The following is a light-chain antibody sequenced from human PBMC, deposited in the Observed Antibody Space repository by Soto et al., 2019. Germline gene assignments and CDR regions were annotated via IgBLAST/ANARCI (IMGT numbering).Light chain of an antibody. CDR2: TND. Sequence: VLTQPPSASGTPGQRVTISCSGGSSNIGVNTVTWYQQLPRAAPKLLIYTNDQRPSGVPDRFSAPKSGTAASLAISGLQSEDEADYYCVAWDDSLNGYVFGPGTKVTVL. V-gene: IGLV1-44*01. CDR3: VAWDDSLNGYV. J-gene: IGLJ1*01. CDR1: SSNIGVNT.